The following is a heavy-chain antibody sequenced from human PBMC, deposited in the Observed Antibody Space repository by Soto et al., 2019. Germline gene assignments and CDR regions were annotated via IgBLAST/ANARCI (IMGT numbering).Heavy chain of an antibody. CDR2: INAGGST. Sequence: EVLLLESGGGLVQPGGSLRLSCAASGFTFSNYAMSWVRQAPGKGLEWLSAINAGGSTYYADSVKGRFNISRDNSQYTLYLQMNTLRDGDTAIYYCAKDLKVTTWEYFYSWCQGTMVTVSS. CDR3: AKDLKVTTWEYFYS. J-gene: IGHJ4*02. CDR1: GFTFSNYA. V-gene: IGHV3-23*01. D-gene: IGHD4-17*01.